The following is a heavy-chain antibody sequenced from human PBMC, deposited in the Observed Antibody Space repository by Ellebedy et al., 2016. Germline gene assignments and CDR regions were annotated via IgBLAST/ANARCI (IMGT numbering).Heavy chain of an antibody. Sequence: SETLSLXXTVSGGSISSSSYYWGWIRQPPGKGLEWIGSIYYSGSTYYNPSLKSRVTISLDTSKNQFSLKLSSVTAADTAVYYCARGLFEAGEGYPRGYYYGSGRYFDYWGQGTLVTVSS. V-gene: IGHV4-39*07. CDR2: IYYSGST. J-gene: IGHJ4*02. CDR1: GGSISSSSYY. D-gene: IGHD3-10*01. CDR3: ARGLFEAGEGYPRGYYYGSGRYFDY.